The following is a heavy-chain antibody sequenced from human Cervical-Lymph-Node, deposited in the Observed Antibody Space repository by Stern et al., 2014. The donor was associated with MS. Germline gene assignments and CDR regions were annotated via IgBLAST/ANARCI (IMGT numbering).Heavy chain of an antibody. CDR1: GDSVSSNSAA. D-gene: IGHD2-15*01. V-gene: IGHV6-1*01. Sequence: QVQLQQSGPGLVKPSQTLSVTCAISGDSVSSNSAAWNWIRQSPSRGREWLGMTYYRSKWYNNYALSVKSRIAINPDTSKNQFSLQLNSVTPEDTAVYYCARKTEVVAAAYYYGMDVWGQGTTVTVSS. CDR3: ARKTEVVAAAYYYGMDV. J-gene: IGHJ6*02. CDR2: TYYRSKWYN.